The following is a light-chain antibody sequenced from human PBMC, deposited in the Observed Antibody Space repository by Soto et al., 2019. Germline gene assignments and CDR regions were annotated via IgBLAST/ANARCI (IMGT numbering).Light chain of an antibody. CDR1: QSVSSY. Sequence: DIVLTQSPATLSSSPGERATLSCRASQSVSSYLAWYQQKPGQAPRLLIYDASNRATGIPARFSGSGSGTDFTLTISSLEPEDFAVYYCQQRSNWRVTFGGGTKVEIK. J-gene: IGKJ4*01. CDR2: DAS. V-gene: IGKV3-11*01. CDR3: QQRSNWRVT.